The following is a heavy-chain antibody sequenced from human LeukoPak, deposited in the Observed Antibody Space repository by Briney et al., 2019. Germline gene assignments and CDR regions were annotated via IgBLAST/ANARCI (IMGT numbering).Heavy chain of an antibody. CDR3: ARAIAVPKNWFDP. Sequence: GGSLRLSCAASGFTFSSYWMHWVRQAPGKGLVWVANIKQDGSEKYYVDSVKGRFTISRDTAKNSLYLQMNSLRAEDTAVYYCARAIAVPKNWFDPWGQGTLVTVSS. CDR1: GFTFSSYW. J-gene: IGHJ5*02. V-gene: IGHV3-7*03. CDR2: IKQDGSEK. D-gene: IGHD6-19*01.